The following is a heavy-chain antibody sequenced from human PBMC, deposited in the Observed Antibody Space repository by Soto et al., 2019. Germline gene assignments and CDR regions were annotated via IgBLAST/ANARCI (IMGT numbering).Heavy chain of an antibody. V-gene: IGHV4-30-4*01. CDR1: GVSITSGSYY. CDR3: ARGGYDTSGQTFIGWGPDC. Sequence: HVQLQESGPGPVTPSQTLSLSCTVSGVSITSGSYYWTWVRQSPGKGLEWIGYRYYSGNTYYNPSLNGRAAIAVDTWNNQFSLKLTSVTVADTAVYYCARGGYDTSGQTFIGWGPDCWGQGTLVTVSS. CDR2: RYYSGNT. J-gene: IGHJ4*02. D-gene: IGHD3-22*01.